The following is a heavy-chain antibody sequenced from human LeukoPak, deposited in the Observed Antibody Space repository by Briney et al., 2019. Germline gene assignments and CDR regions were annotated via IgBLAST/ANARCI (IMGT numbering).Heavy chain of an antibody. D-gene: IGHD3-22*01. CDR2: INPNSGGT. Sequence: ASVKVSCKASGYTFTGYYMHWVRQAPGQGLEWMGWINPNSGGTNYAQKFQGRVTMTRDTSISTAYMELSRLRSDDTAVYYCARGGFAMVVITTFDPWGQGTLVTVSS. CDR1: GYTFTGYY. V-gene: IGHV1-2*02. CDR3: ARGGFAMVVITTFDP. J-gene: IGHJ5*02.